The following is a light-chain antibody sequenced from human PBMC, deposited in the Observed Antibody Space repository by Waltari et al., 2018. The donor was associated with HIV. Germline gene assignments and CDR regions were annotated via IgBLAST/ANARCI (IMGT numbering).Light chain of an antibody. CDR2: LGS. V-gene: IGKV2-28*01. Sequence: DIVMTQSPLSLPVTPGEPASISCRSSQSLLHWSGHKYLDWYLQKPGKSPQLLIYLGSNRAAGVPDRFSGSGSGTDFTLKISRVEAEDVGVYYCMQALQTPYTCGQGTKLEIK. CDR1: QSLLHWSGHKY. CDR3: MQALQTPYT. J-gene: IGKJ2*01.